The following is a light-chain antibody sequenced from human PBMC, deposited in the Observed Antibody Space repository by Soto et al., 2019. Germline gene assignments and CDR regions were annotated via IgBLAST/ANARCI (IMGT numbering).Light chain of an antibody. CDR2: GAS. V-gene: IGKV3-20*01. Sequence: EIVLTQSPGTLSLSPGERATLSCRAIQSVSSTYLAWYQQKPGQAPRLLIYGASSRATGIPDRFSGSGSGTDFTLTISRLEPEDFAVYYCQHYGSSRWTFGQGTKVDIK. CDR1: QSVSSTY. CDR3: QHYGSSRWT. J-gene: IGKJ1*01.